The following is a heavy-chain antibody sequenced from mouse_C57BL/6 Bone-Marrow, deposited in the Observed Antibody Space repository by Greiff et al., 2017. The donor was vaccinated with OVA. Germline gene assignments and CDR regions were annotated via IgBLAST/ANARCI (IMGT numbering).Heavy chain of an antibody. CDR2: IYPRSGNT. CDR1: GYTFTSYG. J-gene: IGHJ4*01. Sequence: VKLMESGAELARPGASVKLSCKASGYTFTSYGISWVKQRPGQGLEWIGEIYPRSGNTYYNEKFKGKATLTADKSSSTAYMELRSLTSEDSAVYFCARPYDYDGAYYAMDYWGQGTSGTVSS. V-gene: IGHV1-81*01. CDR3: ARPYDYDGAYYAMDY. D-gene: IGHD2-4*01.